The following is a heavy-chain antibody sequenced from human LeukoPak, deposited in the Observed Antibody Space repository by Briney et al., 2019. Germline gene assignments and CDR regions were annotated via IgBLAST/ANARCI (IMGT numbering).Heavy chain of an antibody. CDR3: ARVSKLGYYYDSSGYDYY. CDR1: GGSISSSSYY. D-gene: IGHD3-22*01. CDR2: IYYSGST. Sequence: SETLSLTCTVSGGSISSSSYYWSWIRQPPGKGLEWIGSIYYSGSTYYNSSLESRVTISVDKSKNQFSLRLSSVTAADTAVYYCARVSKLGYYYDSSGYDYYWGQGTLVTVSS. V-gene: IGHV4-39*07. J-gene: IGHJ4*02.